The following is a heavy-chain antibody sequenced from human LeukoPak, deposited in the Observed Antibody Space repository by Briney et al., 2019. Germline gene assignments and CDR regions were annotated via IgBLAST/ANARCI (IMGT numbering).Heavy chain of an antibody. CDR1: GYTFTSYG. D-gene: IGHD3-10*01. CDR2: ISAYNGNT. CDR3: ARGSSEFEESPAYYFDY. J-gene: IGHJ4*02. Sequence: ASVKVSCKASGYTFTSYGISWVRQAPGQGLEWMGWISAYNGNTNYAQKLQGRVTMTTDTSTSTAYMELRSLRSDDTAVYYCARGSSEFEESPAYYFDYWGQGTLVTVSS. V-gene: IGHV1-18*04.